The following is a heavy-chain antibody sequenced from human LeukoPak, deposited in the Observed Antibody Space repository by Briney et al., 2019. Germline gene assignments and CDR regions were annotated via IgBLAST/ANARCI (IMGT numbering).Heavy chain of an antibody. CDR3: ARDGSGWYKLDY. V-gene: IGHV3-7*03. CDR1: GFTFSSYW. Sequence: PGGSLRLSCATSGFTFSSYWMSWVRQAPGKGLEWVANIKQDGSEKYYVDSVKGRFTISRDNAKNSLYLQTNSLRAEDTAVYYCARDGSGWYKLDYWGQGTLVTVSS. CDR2: IKQDGSEK. D-gene: IGHD6-19*01. J-gene: IGHJ4*02.